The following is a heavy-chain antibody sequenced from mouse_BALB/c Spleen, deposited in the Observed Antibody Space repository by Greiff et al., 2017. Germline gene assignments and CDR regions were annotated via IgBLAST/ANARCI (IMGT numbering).Heavy chain of an antibody. CDR2: INPSNGRT. CDR1: GYTFTSYW. V-gene: IGHV1S81*02. D-gene: IGHD1-2*01. Sequence: QVQLQQPGAELVKPGASVKLSCKASGYTFTSYWMHWVKQRPGQGLEWIGEINPSNGRTNYNEKFKSKATLTVDKSSSTAYMQLSSLTSEDSAVYSCARWITTAPFDYWGQGTTLTVSS. J-gene: IGHJ2*01. CDR3: ARWITTAPFDY.